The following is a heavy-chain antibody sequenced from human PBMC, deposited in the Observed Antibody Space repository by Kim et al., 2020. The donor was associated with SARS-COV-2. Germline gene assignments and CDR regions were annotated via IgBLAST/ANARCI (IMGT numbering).Heavy chain of an antibody. J-gene: IGHJ4*02. CDR2: ISYDGSNK. CDR1: GFTFSSYG. Sequence: GGSLRLSCAASGFTFSSYGMHWVRQAPGKGLEWVAVISYDGSNKYYADSVKGRFTISRDNSKNTLYLQMNSLRAEDTAVYYCAKDSAVVVVAATTKYFDYWGQGTLVTVSS. D-gene: IGHD2-15*01. V-gene: IGHV3-30*18. CDR3: AKDSAVVVVAATTKYFDY.